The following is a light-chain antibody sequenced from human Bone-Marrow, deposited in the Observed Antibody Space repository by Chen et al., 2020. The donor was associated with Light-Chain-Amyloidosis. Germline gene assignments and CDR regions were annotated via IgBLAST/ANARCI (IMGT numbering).Light chain of an antibody. V-gene: IGLV3-25*03. J-gene: IGLJ2*01. CDR3: QSADSSGTYEVI. Sequence: SDELTQPPSVSVSPGQTARITRPGDDLPTKYAYWYQQKPGQAPVLVIHRDTERPSGFSERFSGSSSGTTATLTISGVQAEDEADYHCQSADSSGTYEVIFGGGTKLTVL. CDR2: RDT. CDR1: DLPTKY.